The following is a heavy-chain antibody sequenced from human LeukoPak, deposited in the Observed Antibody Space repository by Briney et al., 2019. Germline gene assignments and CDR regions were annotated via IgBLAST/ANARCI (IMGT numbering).Heavy chain of an antibody. CDR3: ARDLGVLRYFDWLSRAFDY. J-gene: IGHJ4*02. V-gene: IGHV1-18*01. D-gene: IGHD3-9*01. CDR1: GYTFTSYG. Sequence: GASVKVSCRASGYTFTSYGITWVRQAPGQGLEWMGWISAYNGNTNCAQKLQGRVTMTTDTSTSTAYMELRSLRSDDSAVYYCARDLGVLRYFDWLSRAFDYWGQGTLVTVSS. CDR2: ISAYNGNT.